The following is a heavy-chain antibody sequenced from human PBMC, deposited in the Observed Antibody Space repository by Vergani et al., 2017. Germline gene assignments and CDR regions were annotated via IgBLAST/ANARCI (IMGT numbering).Heavy chain of an antibody. D-gene: IGHD6-13*01. J-gene: IGHJ5*02. Sequence: EVQLVESGGGLIQPGGSLRLSCAASGFTVSSNYMSWVRQAPGKGLEWVSVISGSGGSTYYADSVKGRFTISRDNSKNTLYLQMNSLRAEDTAVYYCATRGREYSSSWYWFDPWGQGTLVTVSS. V-gene: IGHV3-53*01. CDR1: GFTVSSNY. CDR2: ISGSGGST. CDR3: ATRGREYSSSWYWFDP.